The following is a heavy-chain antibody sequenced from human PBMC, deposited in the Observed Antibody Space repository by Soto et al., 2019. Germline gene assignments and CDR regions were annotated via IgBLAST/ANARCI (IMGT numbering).Heavy chain of an antibody. J-gene: IGHJ4*02. CDR2: ISNDGTNQ. Sequence: QVQLVESGGGVAQPGRSLRLSCVASGFTFGSYAMHWVRQSPGKGLEWVAVISNDGTNQNYADSVKGRFTIPRDNSKNTVDVQMSSLRLEDTALYYCVRGEDFYDTISYSPVFDFWGQGTRVTVSS. D-gene: IGHD3-10*01. CDR1: GFTFGSYA. CDR3: VRGEDFYDTISYSPVFDF. V-gene: IGHV3-30-3*01.